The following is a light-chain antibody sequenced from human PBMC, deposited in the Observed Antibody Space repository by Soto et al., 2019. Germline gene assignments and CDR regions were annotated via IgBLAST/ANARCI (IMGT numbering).Light chain of an antibody. CDR3: CSYAGNKIHYV. V-gene: IGLV2-23*02. CDR2: EVS. Sequence: QSVLTQPACVSVSPGQSITIACAGTSSDVGNFNLVSWYQHHPGKAPKLMIFEVSKRPSGVSNRYSGSKSGNTASLTISGLQAEDEADYYCCSYAGNKIHYVFGTGTKSPS. CDR1: SSDVGNFNL. J-gene: IGLJ1*01.